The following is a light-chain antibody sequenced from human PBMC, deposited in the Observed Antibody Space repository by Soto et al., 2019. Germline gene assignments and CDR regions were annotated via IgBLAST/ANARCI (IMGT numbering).Light chain of an antibody. CDR3: CSYAGSYTHV. V-gene: IGLV2-11*01. J-gene: IGLJ1*01. CDR2: DVI. CDR1: SSDVGAYIY. Sequence: QSALTQPRSVSGSPGQSVTFSCTGTSSDVGAYIYVSWYQQHPGKAPKLIIYDVIKRPSGVPDRFSGSKSGNTASLTISGLQAEDEADYYCCSYAGSYTHVFGTGPKVTVL.